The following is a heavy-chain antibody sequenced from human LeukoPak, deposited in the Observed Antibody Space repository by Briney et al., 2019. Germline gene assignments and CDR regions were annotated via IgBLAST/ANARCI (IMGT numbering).Heavy chain of an antibody. CDR1: GGSISSGGYY. V-gene: IGHV4-31*03. J-gene: IGHJ4*02. CDR2: IYYSGGT. CDR3: ARDAPPMSLDY. D-gene: IGHD3-10*02. Sequence: SETLSLTCTVSGGSISSGGYYWSWIRQHPGKGLEWIGYIYYSGGTYYNPSLKSRVTISVDTSKNQFSLKLSSVTAADTAVYYCARDAPPMSLDYWGQGTLVTVSS.